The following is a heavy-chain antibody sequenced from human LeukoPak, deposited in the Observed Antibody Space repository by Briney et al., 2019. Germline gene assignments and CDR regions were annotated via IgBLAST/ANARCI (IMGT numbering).Heavy chain of an antibody. D-gene: IGHD3-10*01. CDR3: AKGHYYGSGSLDY. CDR2: ISYDGSNK. V-gene: IGHV3-30*04. J-gene: IGHJ4*02. CDR1: GFTFSNYA. Sequence: PGRSLRLSCAASGFTFSNYAMHWVRQAPGKGLEWVAVISYDGSNKYYADSVKGRFTISRDNSKNTLYVQMNSLRAEDTAVYYCAKGHYYGSGSLDYWGQGTLVTVSS.